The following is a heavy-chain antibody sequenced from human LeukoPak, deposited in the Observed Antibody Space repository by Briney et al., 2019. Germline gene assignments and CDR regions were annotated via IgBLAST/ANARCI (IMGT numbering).Heavy chain of an antibody. CDR3: ARAYCSGGSCQFDF. CDR2: ISGSGRSI. J-gene: IGHJ4*02. V-gene: IGHV3-48*03. CDR1: GFTFSSYE. Sequence: GGSLRLSCAASGFTFSSYEMTWFRQAPGKGLEWVSYISGSGRSIYYADSVKGRFTISRDNARNSVYLQMSSLRAEDTAVYYCARAYCSGGSCQFDFWGQGTLVTVSS. D-gene: IGHD2-15*01.